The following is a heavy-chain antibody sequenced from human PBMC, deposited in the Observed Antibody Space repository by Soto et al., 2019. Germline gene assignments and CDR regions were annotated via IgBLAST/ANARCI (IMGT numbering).Heavy chain of an antibody. J-gene: IGHJ4*02. CDR3: ARHVLGRAAAGDDLFDY. V-gene: IGHV4-39*01. Sequence: QLQLQESGPGLVKPSETLSLTCTVSGGSISSSSYYWGWSRQPPGKGLEWIGSIYYRGSTYYNPSLQGRVTIAVDTSTHQCSRRLSAVTAADTAVYDGARHVLGRAAAGDDLFDYWGQGTLVTVSS. CDR1: GGSISSSSYY. D-gene: IGHD6-13*01. CDR2: IYYRGST.